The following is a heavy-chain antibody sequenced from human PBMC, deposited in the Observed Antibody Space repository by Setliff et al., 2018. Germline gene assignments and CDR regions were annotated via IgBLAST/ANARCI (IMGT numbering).Heavy chain of an antibody. V-gene: IGHV3-74*01. CDR1: GFTLSRFW. Sequence: GGSLRLSCVTSGFTLSRFWMHWVRQVPGKGLVWVSRLHPNGITTRYADSVKGRFTIYGDMAENTLYLQMNSLRAEDTAVYYCARSPRPPTSLDYVDVWGDGTMVTVSS. J-gene: IGHJ6*03. CDR3: ARSPRPPTSLDYVDV. CDR2: LHPNGITT. D-gene: IGHD2-2*01.